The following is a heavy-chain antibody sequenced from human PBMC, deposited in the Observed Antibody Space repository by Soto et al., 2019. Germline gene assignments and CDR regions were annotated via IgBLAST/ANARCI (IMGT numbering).Heavy chain of an antibody. CDR3: ARGGVGGYCRGGSCRNWFDP. J-gene: IGHJ5*02. CDR2: IIPILGIA. Sequence: QVQLVQSGAEVKKPGSSVKVSCKASGGTFSSYTISWVRQAPGQGLEWMGRIIPILGIANYAQKFQGRVTITADKSTSTAYMELSSLRSEDTAVYYCARGGVGGYCRGGSCRNWFDPWGQGTLVTVSS. CDR1: GGTFSSYT. D-gene: IGHD2-15*01. V-gene: IGHV1-69*02.